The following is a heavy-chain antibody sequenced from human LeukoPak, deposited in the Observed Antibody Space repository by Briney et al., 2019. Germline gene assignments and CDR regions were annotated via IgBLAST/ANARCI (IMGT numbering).Heavy chain of an antibody. CDR1: GGSISSYY. Sequence: PSETLSLTCTVSGGSISSYYWSWIRQPPGKGLEWIGYIYYSGSTNYNPSLESRVTISVDTSKNQFSLKLSSVTAADTAVYYCARGMYYFDYWGQGTLVTVSS. J-gene: IGHJ4*02. CDR2: IYYSGST. CDR3: ARGMYYFDY. V-gene: IGHV4-59*01.